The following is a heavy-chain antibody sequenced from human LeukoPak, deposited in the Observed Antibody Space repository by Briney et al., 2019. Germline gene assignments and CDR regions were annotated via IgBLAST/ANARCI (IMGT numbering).Heavy chain of an antibody. V-gene: IGHV1-69*13. CDR3: ARGRSYYRRYYYYGMDV. Sequence: SVKVSCKASGYTFSNFFSSYGITWVRQAPGQGLEWMGGIIPIFGTANYAQKFQGRVTITADESTSTAYMELSSLRSEDTAVYYCARGRSYYRRYYYYGMDVWGQGTTVTVSS. J-gene: IGHJ6*02. CDR1: GYTFSNFFSSYG. CDR2: IIPIFGTA. D-gene: IGHD3-16*01.